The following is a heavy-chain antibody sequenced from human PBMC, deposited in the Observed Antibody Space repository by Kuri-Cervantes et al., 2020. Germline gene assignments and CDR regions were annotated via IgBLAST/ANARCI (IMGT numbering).Heavy chain of an antibody. CDR2: INHSGST. V-gene: IGHV4-61*08. CDR3: ARGRYNDYWRAFDF. Sequence: SETLSLTCAVSGGSVSSGGYSWSWIRQPPGKGLEWIGEINHSGSTNYKLSLESRVTMSTDTSRNQFSLKLRSVTAADTALYYCARGRYNDYWRAFDFWGQGTMVTVSS. CDR1: GGSVSSGGYS. J-gene: IGHJ3*01. D-gene: IGHD1-1*01.